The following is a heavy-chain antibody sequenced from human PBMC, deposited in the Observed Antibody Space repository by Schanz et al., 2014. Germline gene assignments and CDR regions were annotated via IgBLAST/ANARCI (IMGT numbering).Heavy chain of an antibody. D-gene: IGHD2-21*02. Sequence: EVQLLESGGGLVQPGGSLRLSCSASTFTFDHYAMTWVRQAPGKGLEWVAAVSSRSDEIKYADSVRGRFTISRDNSRSTMYLQLNSLRAEDTAVYFCAKDLGVYCGGGCFNWYFDLWGRGTLVTVSS. V-gene: IGHV3-23*05. J-gene: IGHJ2*01. CDR3: AKDLGVYCGGGCFNWYFDL. CDR1: TFTFDHYA. CDR2: VSSRSDEI.